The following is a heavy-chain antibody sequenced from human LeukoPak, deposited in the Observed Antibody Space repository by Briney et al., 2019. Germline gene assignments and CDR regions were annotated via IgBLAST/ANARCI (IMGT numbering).Heavy chain of an antibody. V-gene: IGHV4-34*01. J-gene: IGHJ4*02. CDR2: INHSGST. Sequence: PSETLSLTCAVYGGSFSGYYWSWIRQPPGKGLEWIGEINHSGSTNYNPSLKSRVTISVDTSKNPFSLKLSSVTAADTAVYYCARVRQQLVPAYFDYWGQGTLVTVSS. CDR3: ARVRQQLVPAYFDY. CDR1: GGSFSGYY. D-gene: IGHD6-13*01.